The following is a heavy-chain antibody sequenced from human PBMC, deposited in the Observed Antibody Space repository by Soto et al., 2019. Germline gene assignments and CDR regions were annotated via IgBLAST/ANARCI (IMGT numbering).Heavy chain of an antibody. Sequence: QVQLVESGGGLVKPGGSLRLSCAASGFTFSDYYMSWIRQAPGKGLEWVSYISSRSSTIFYADSVKGRFTISRDNVKNSRYLQMNSLRAEDTAVYYCASGTNGAFFVYWGQGILGTVSS. J-gene: IGHJ4*02. V-gene: IGHV3-11*01. CDR2: ISSRSSTI. D-gene: IGHD2-8*01. CDR1: GFTFSDYY. CDR3: ASGTNGAFFVY.